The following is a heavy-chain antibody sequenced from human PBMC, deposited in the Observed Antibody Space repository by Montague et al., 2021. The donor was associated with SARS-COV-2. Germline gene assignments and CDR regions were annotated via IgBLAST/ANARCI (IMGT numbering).Heavy chain of an antibody. Sequence: SETLSLTCTVSGDSISRSNYYWGWIRQSPGKGLEWIRSIYYRGSTYYNPSLKSRVTMSVDTSKNQFSLNLSSATAADTAIYYCAGHRVAYWYFDLWGRGTLVTVSS. V-gene: IGHV4-39*01. J-gene: IGHJ2*01. CDR2: IYYRGST. CDR1: GDSISRSNYY. D-gene: IGHD2-15*01. CDR3: AGHRVAYWYFDL.